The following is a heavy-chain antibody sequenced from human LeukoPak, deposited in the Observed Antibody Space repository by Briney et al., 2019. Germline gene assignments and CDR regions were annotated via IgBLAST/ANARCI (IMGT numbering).Heavy chain of an antibody. CDR2: IYYSGST. J-gene: IGHJ3*02. CDR3: AKARVKVSYAFDI. CDR1: GGSVSSGSYY. D-gene: IGHD5/OR15-5a*01. V-gene: IGHV4-61*01. Sequence: SDTLSLTCTVSGGSVSSGSYYWSWIRQPPGKGLEWIGYIYYSGSTNYNPSLKSRVTISVDTSKNQFSLKLSSVTAADTAVYYCAKARVKVSYAFDIWGQGTMVTVSS.